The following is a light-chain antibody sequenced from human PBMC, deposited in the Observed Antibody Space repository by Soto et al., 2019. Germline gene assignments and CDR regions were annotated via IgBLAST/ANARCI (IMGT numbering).Light chain of an antibody. CDR3: CSYVGSSTYV. Sequence: QSVLTQPASVSGSPGQSITISCTGTSSDVGSYNLVSWYQQHPGKAPKLIIYEGNKRPSGVSNRFSGSKSGNTASLTISGLQAEDEADYYCCSYVGSSTYVFGTGTKVTVL. CDR2: EGN. V-gene: IGLV2-23*01. J-gene: IGLJ1*01. CDR1: SSDVGSYNL.